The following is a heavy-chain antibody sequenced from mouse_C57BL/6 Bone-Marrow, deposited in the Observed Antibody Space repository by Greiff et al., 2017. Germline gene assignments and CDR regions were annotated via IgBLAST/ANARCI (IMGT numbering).Heavy chain of an antibody. CDR2: IDPSDSST. J-gene: IGHJ2*01. CDR1: GYTFTSYW. D-gene: IGHD3-1*01. Sequence: QVQLQQPGAELVRPGTSVKLSCKASGYTFTSYWMHWVKQRPGQGLEWIGVIDPSDSSTNYNQKFKGKATLTVDTSSSTAYMQLSSLTSEDSAVYYCASRDYFDYWGQGTTLTVSS. CDR3: ASRDYFDY. V-gene: IGHV1-59*01.